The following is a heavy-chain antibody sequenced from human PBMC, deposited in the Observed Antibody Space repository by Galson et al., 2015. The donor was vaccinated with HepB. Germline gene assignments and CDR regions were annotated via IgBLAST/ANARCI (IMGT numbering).Heavy chain of an antibody. CDR2: ISFDGKAD. D-gene: IGHD2-8*02. CDR3: AQEDWDVTGGSAVF. J-gene: IGHJ4*02. CDR1: GFTFSIYA. V-gene: IGHV3-30*18. Sequence: SLRLSCAASGFTFSIYAMSWVRQAPGKGLEWVARISFDGKADVYADSVKGRFTISRDNSRDTLYLQMNSLTVEDTAVYYCAQEDWDVTGGSAVFWGQGTLVTVSS.